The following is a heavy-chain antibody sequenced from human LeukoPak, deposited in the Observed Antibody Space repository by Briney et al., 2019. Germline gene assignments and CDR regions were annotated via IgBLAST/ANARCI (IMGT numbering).Heavy chain of an antibody. CDR2: INPNSGGT. CDR3: ATSRKYYYDSSGYSSSDAFDI. V-gene: IGHV1-2*04. CDR1: GYTFTGYY. Sequence: ASEKVSCKASGYTFTGYYMHWVRQAPGQGLEWMGWINPNSGGTNYAQKFQGWVTMTRDTSISTAYMELSRLRSDDTAVYYCATSRKYYYDSSGYSSSDAFDIWGQGTMVTVSS. J-gene: IGHJ3*02. D-gene: IGHD3-22*01.